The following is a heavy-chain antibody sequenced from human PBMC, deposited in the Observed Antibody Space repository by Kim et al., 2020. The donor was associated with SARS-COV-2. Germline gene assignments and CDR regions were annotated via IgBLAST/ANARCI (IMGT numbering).Heavy chain of an antibody. Sequence: YADSGKGRFTISRDNAKNSLYLQMNILRAEDTAVYYCARPGPTAEGAFDIWGQGTMVTVSS. J-gene: IGHJ3*02. V-gene: IGHV3-21*01. CDR3: ARPGPTAEGAFDI. D-gene: IGHD1-26*01.